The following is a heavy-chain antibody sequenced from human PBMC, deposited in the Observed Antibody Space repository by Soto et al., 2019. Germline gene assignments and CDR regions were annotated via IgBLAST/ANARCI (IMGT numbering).Heavy chain of an antibody. Sequence: GGSLRLSCAASGFTFSSYGMHWVRQAPGKGLEWVAVIWYDGSNKYYADSVKGRFTISRDNSKNTLYLQMNSLRAEDTAVYYCARVHLSYSNYGDFDYWGQGTLVTVSS. CDR1: GFTFSSYG. D-gene: IGHD4-4*01. CDR2: IWYDGSNK. V-gene: IGHV3-33*01. J-gene: IGHJ4*02. CDR3: ARVHLSYSNYGDFDY.